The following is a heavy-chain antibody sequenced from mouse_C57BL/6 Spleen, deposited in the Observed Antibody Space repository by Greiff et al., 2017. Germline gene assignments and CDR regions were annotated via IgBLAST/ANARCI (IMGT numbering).Heavy chain of an antibody. CDR1: GYTFTSYW. D-gene: IGHD4-1*01. Sequence: QVQLQQPGAELVRPGSSVKLSCKASGYTFTSYWMHWVKQRPIQGLEWIGNIDPSDSETHYNQKFKDKATLTVDKSSSTAYMQLSSLTSEDSAVYYGARSGAAGTRFAYWGQGTLVTVSA. V-gene: IGHV1-52*01. J-gene: IGHJ3*01. CDR3: ARSGAAGTRFAY. CDR2: IDPSDSET.